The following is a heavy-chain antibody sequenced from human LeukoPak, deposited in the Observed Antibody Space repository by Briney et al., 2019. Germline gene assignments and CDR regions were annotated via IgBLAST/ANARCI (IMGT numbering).Heavy chain of an antibody. CDR3: ARDRIDLLWFGELSKVFDY. D-gene: IGHD3-10*01. CDR2: ISSSSSTI. CDR1: GFTFSDYY. J-gene: IGHJ4*02. V-gene: IGHV3-11*04. Sequence: GGSLRLSCAASGFTFSDYYMSWIRQAPGKGLEWVSYISSSSSTIYYADSVKGRFTISRDNAKNSLYLQMNSLRAEDTAVYYCARDRIDLLWFGELSKVFDYWGQGTLVTVSS.